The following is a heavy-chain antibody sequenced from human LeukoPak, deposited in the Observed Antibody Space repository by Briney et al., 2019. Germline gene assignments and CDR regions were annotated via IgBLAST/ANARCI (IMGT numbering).Heavy chain of an antibody. Sequence: ASVTVSCKASGYTFTYYYVHWVRQAPGQGLEWMGIINPSGGTTTYAQKFQGRVTMTRDTSTSTVYMELSRLRSEDTAVYYCARTKYTYGYLFYLDYWGQGTLVTVSS. V-gene: IGHV1-46*01. CDR1: GYTFTYYY. D-gene: IGHD5-18*01. J-gene: IGHJ4*02. CDR3: ARTKYTYGYLFYLDY. CDR2: INPSGGTT.